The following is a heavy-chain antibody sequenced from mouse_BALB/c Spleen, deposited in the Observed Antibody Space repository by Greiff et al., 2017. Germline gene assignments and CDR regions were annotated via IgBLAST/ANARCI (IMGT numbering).Heavy chain of an antibody. Sequence: EVQLVESGGGLVKPGGSLKLSCAASGFTFSDYYMYWVRQTPEKRLEWVATISDGGSYTYYPDSVKGRFTISRDNAKNNLYLQMSSLKSEDTAMYYCARAAATLYYAMDYWGQGTSVTVSS. J-gene: IGHJ4*01. CDR3: ARAAATLYYAMDY. V-gene: IGHV5-4*02. CDR1: GFTFSDYY. D-gene: IGHD1-2*01. CDR2: ISDGGSYT.